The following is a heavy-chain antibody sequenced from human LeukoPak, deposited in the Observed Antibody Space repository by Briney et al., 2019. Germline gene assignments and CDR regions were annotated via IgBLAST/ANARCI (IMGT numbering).Heavy chain of an antibody. J-gene: IGHJ4*02. CDR2: ISGSGGST. CDR3: AKDVGSSGYYGFDY. CDR1: GFTFSSYA. V-gene: IGHV3-23*01. Sequence: PGGSLRLSCAASGFTFSSYAMSWVRQAPGKGLEWVSAISGSGGSTYYADSVKGRFTISRDNSKNTLYLQMNSLRAEGTAVYYCAKDVGSSGYYGFDYWGQGTLVTVSS. D-gene: IGHD3-22*01.